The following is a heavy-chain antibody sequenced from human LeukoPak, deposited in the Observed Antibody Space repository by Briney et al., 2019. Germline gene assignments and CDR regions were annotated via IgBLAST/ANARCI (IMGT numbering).Heavy chain of an antibody. V-gene: IGHV1-2*02. Sequence: EASVKVSCKASGYTFSGTGWYLYWLRQAPGQGLECMGWIHPNNGDTAYAQKFEGRVAMTRDTSISTAYMELRRLRPDDTAVYFCARDGPAQMVGLDYWGQRTLVTVSS. CDR3: ARDGPAQMVGLDY. CDR2: IHPNNGDT. J-gene: IGHJ4*02. CDR1: GYTFSGTGWY. D-gene: IGHD3-10*01.